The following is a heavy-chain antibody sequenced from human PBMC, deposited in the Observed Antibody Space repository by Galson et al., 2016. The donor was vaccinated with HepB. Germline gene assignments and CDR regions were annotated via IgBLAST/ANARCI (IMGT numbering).Heavy chain of an antibody. D-gene: IGHD5-24*01. CDR3: ARGEEMATGGFDF. CDR2: IYYTGIT. V-gene: IGHV4-61*01. Sequence: SETLSLTCTVSGGSVSSGSYYWSWIRQPPGKGLEWIGFIYYTGITTYNPSLKSRVTISVDTSKNQFSLKVDSVTAADTAVYYCARGEEMATGGFDFWGPGAQVTVSS. CDR1: GGSVSSGSYY. J-gene: IGHJ4*02.